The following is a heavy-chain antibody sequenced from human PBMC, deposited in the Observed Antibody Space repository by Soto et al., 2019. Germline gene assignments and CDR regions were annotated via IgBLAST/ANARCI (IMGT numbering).Heavy chain of an antibody. CDR2: ISYDGSNK. J-gene: IGHJ4*02. CDR3: AKDNRSPVTWIDY. V-gene: IGHV3-30*18. Sequence: GGSLRLSCAASGFTFNRYGMHWVRQAPGKGLEWVAAISYDGSNKYHADSVKGRFTISRDNSKNTLYLQMNSLRVEDTAIYYCAKDNRSPVTWIDYWGQGTLVTVSS. D-gene: IGHD3-10*01. CDR1: GFTFNRYG.